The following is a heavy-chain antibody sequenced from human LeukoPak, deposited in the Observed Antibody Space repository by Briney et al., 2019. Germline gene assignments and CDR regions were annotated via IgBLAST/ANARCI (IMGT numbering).Heavy chain of an antibody. CDR3: ANAVFDAFDI. Sequence: PGRSLRLSCAASGFTFSSYGMHWVRQAPGKGLEWVAVISYDGSNKYYADSVKGRFTISRDNSKNTLYLQMNSLRAEDTAVYYCANAVFDAFDIWGQGTMVTVSS. CDR2: ISYDGSNK. V-gene: IGHV3-30*18. CDR1: GFTFSSYG. J-gene: IGHJ3*02. D-gene: IGHD3-10*01.